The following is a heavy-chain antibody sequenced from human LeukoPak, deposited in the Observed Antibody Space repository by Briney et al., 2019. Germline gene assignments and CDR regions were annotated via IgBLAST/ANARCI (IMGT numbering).Heavy chain of an antibody. Sequence: ASETLSLTCTVSGGSISSSSYYWGWIRQPPGKGLEWIGSIYYSGSTYYNPSLQSRVAISVDTSKNQFSLKLSSVTAADTAVYDCVRGSPGYGGNSEMVYWGQGTLVTVSS. CDR2: IYYSGST. CDR1: GGSISSSSYY. V-gene: IGHV4-39*07. CDR3: VRGSPGYGGNSEMVY. J-gene: IGHJ4*02. D-gene: IGHD4-23*01.